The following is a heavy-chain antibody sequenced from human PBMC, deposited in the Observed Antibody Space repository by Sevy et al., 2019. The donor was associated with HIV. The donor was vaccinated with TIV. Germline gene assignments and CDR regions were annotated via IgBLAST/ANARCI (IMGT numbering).Heavy chain of an antibody. CDR3: ARDLEFYDYGDYGPAFMPDY. Sequence: GGSLRLSCAASGFTFNNYAMHWVRQAPGKGLEWVAVISYDATSRYYADSVKGRFTISRDIAKNTLHLQMNSLRAEDTAVYYCARDLEFYDYGDYGPAFMPDYWGQGTLVTVSS. CDR2: ISYDATSR. J-gene: IGHJ4*02. V-gene: IGHV3-30-3*01. D-gene: IGHD4-17*01. CDR1: GFTFNNYA.